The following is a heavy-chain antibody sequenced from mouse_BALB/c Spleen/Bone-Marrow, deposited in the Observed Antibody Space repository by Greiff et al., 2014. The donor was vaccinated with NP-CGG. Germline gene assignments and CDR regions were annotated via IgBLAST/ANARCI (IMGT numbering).Heavy chain of an antibody. CDR3: ARGYYVMDY. Sequence: QVQLQQSGAELAKPGASVKMSCKASSYYLTSYWMHWVKQRPGQGLEWIGYINPSSGYTESNQKFKDKATLTADKSSSTAYMQLTSLTSEDSAVYYCARGYYVMDYWGQGTSVTVSS. CDR2: INPSSGYT. CDR1: SYYLTSYW. V-gene: IGHV1-7*01. J-gene: IGHJ4*01.